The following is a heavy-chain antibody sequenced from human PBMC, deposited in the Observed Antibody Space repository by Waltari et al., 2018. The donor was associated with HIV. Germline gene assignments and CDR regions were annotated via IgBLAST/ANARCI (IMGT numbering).Heavy chain of an antibody. CDR1: SHIFEDLW. J-gene: IGHJ3*01. CDR2: IKSKRDGGAT. V-gene: IGHV3-15*01. D-gene: IGHD5-12*01. Sequence: EGQVVEAGGWRVKLGGSLRVTGARFSHIFEDLWVPWVLQGPGKGVEWVGRIKSKRDGGATDYAKSVKGRFVIARDDSQNRLYLQMSGLKTEDTAVYYCTTGGYRTEAFHVWGQGTMVTVSS. CDR3: TTGGYRTEAFHV.